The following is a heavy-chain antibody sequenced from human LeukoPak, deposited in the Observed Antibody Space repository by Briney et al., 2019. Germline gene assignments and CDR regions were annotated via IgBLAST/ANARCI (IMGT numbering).Heavy chain of an antibody. CDR1: GGSISSSNW. CDR2: IYHSGST. D-gene: IGHD3-22*01. CDR3: ARDGGYYYDSSGVTVGWFDP. Sequence: SETLSLTCAVSGGSISSSNWWSWVRQPPGKGLEWIGEIYHSGSTNYNPSLKSRVTISVDKSKNQFSLKLSSVTAADTAVYYCARDGGYYYDSSGVTVGWFDPWGQGTLVTVSS. J-gene: IGHJ5*02. V-gene: IGHV4-4*02.